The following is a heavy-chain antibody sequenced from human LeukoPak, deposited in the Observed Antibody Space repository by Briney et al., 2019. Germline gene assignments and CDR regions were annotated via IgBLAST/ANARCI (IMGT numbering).Heavy chain of an antibody. V-gene: IGHV3-23*01. J-gene: IGHJ4*02. CDR1: GFTFSDYY. Sequence: GGSLRLSCAASGFTFSDYYMSWIRQAPGKGLEWVSTIRGSDDSTYYADSVKGRFTISRDNSKNTLYLQMNSLKAEDTAIYYCAKDTGPAAGITADYWGQGTLVTVSS. CDR3: AKDTGPAAGITADY. D-gene: IGHD6-13*01. CDR2: IRGSDDST.